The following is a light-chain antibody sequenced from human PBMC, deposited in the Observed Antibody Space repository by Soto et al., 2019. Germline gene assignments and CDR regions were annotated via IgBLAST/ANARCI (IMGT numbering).Light chain of an antibody. CDR1: QRVSSF. V-gene: IGKV3-11*01. Sequence: ELVVTQSQAILSLSPGERATLSCSASQRVSSFLACYQQNPGQAPWLLLYDASNRATVIPPRLSGSASGTDVTLTISSLEPEDFEEYYRQQRSKTPLTFGGGTKVEIK. J-gene: IGKJ4*01. CDR3: QQRSKTPLT. CDR2: DAS.